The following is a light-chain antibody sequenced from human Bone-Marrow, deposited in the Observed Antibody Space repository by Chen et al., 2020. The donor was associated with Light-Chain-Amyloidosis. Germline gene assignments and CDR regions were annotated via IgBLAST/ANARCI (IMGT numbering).Light chain of an antibody. J-gene: IGLJ3*02. CDR2: DDS. CDR1: NIGSRS. CDR3: QVWDRSSGRPV. V-gene: IGLV3-21*02. Sequence: SYVLTQPSSASVAPGQTATIACGGNNIGSRSVHRYQQTPGQAPLLVVYDDSDRPSGIPARFYGSNSVNTATLTSSRVEAGDEADYFCQVWDRSSGRPVFGGGIKLTVL.